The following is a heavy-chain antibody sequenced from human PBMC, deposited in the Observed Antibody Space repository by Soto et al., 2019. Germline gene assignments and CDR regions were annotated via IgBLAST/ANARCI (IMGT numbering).Heavy chain of an antibody. Sequence: GGSLRLSCAASGLPFSSHAMSWVRQAPGKGLEWVSSISISGGNTYYADSVRGRFTISRDNSKNTLYLHMNSLTAEDTAIYYCARISIYSFWSGPTEDYWGQGTLVTVSS. CDR1: GLPFSSHA. CDR2: ISISGGNT. J-gene: IGHJ4*02. D-gene: IGHD3-3*01. CDR3: ARISIYSFWSGPTEDY. V-gene: IGHV3-23*01.